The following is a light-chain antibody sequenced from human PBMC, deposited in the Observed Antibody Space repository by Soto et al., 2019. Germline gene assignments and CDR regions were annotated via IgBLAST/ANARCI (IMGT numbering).Light chain of an antibody. CDR2: DAS. Sequence: AIQLPQSPSSLSASVGDRVTITCRSSQGISSALAWYQQKPGKAPTLLIYDASSLESGVPSRFSSSESGTDFALTISSLQHEDFATYYCQPFTSYPLTFGGGTKVESK. V-gene: IGKV1-13*02. CDR3: QPFTSYPLT. J-gene: IGKJ4*01. CDR1: QGISSA.